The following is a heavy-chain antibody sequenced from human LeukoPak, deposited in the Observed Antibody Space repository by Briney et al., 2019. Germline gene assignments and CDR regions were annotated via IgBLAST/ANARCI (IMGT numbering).Heavy chain of an antibody. D-gene: IGHD1-1*01. CDR2: IKDDGSEE. J-gene: IGHJ6*02. Sequence: GGSLRLSCVAWELTFSDSWMSWVRQTPEEGLEWVAAIKDDGSEEYYMDSVKGRFTISRDNAKNSLYLQMNSLRDEDTAVYHCATYINWVAGDVWGQGTAVSVSS. CDR1: ELTFSDSW. V-gene: IGHV3-7*01. CDR3: ATYINWVAGDV.